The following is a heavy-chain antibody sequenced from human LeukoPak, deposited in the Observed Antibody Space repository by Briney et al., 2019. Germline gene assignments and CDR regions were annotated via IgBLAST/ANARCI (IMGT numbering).Heavy chain of an antibody. CDR1: GFTFSNYW. CDR3: ASLGGTVTKVEYFFDY. D-gene: IGHD4-17*01. CDR2: IKQDGIAK. V-gene: IGHV3-7*01. J-gene: IGHJ4*02. Sequence: PGGSLRLSCAASGFTFSNYWMSWVRQAPGKGLEWVAKIKQDGIAKYYVDSVKGRFTISRDNAKNSLYLQMNSLRAEDTAVYYCASLGGTVTKVEYFFDYWGQGTLVTVSS.